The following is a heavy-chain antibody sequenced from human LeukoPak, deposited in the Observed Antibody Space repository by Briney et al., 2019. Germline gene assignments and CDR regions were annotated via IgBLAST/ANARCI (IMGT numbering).Heavy chain of an antibody. CDR3: ARGLRGGPSGGGLDY. D-gene: IGHD2-15*01. V-gene: IGHV5-10-1*01. CDR2: IDASDSYT. J-gene: IGHJ4*02. Sequence: GESLKISCKGSGYSFTTYWITWVRQMTEKGLEWMGRIDASDSYTNYSPSFQVHVTISADKSINTAYLQWSSLKASDTAMYYCARGLRGGPSGGGLDYWGQGTLVTVSS. CDR1: GYSFTTYW.